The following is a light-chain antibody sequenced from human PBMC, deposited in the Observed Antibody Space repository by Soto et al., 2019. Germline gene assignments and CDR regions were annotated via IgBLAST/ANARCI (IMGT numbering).Light chain of an antibody. V-gene: IGLV2-11*01. J-gene: IGLJ2*01. CDR3: CSYAGSYTFL. CDR2: DVS. CDR1: SSDVGGYNY. Sequence: QSALTQPRSVSGSPEQSVTISCTGTSSDVGGYNYVSWYQQHPGKAPKLMIYDVSKRPSGVPDRFSGSKSGSTASLTISGLQAEDEADYYCCSYAGSYTFLFGGGTKVTVL.